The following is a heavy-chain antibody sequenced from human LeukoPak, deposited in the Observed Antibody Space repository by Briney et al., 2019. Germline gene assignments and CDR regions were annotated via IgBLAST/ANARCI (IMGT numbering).Heavy chain of an antibody. V-gene: IGHV1-2*02. CDR1: GYTFTGYY. D-gene: IGHD5-12*01. CDR2: INPDNGGT. J-gene: IGHJ4*02. CDR3: ARDPSNSGYDYLYYFDY. Sequence: ASVKVSCKASGYTFTGYYMHWVRQAPGQGLEWMGWINPDNGGTNYAQKFQGRVTMTRDMSISTAYMELSKLRSDDTAVYYCARDPSNSGYDYLYYFDYWGQGTLVTVSS.